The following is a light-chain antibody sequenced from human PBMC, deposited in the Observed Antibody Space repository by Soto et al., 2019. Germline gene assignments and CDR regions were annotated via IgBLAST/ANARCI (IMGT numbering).Light chain of an antibody. V-gene: IGKV2-30*02. J-gene: IGKJ5*01. CDR1: QRLVHSDGIAY. CDR3: MQGTHWPIT. Sequence: DVVMTQSPLSLPVTHGQPASISCRSNQRLVHSDGIAYFSCFQQRPGRSPRRLIYKVSNRDSGVPARFSGSGSGTDFALKISRVEAEDVGVYYCMQGTHWPITFGQGTRLEIK. CDR2: KVS.